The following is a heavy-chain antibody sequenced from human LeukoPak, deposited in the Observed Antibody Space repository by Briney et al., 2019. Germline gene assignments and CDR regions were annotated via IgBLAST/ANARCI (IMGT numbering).Heavy chain of an antibody. CDR1: GFNFNSYT. CDR3: ARDGSSGRGYYYYYGMDV. V-gene: IGHV3-23*01. Sequence: GGSLRLSCAASGFNFNSYTMNWVRQAPGKGLQWVANILASGSPTYYADSVKGRFIISRDNSKNTLYLQMNNLRAEDTAVYYCARDGSSGRGYYYYYGMDVWGEGTTVTVSS. D-gene: IGHD1-26*01. J-gene: IGHJ6*02. CDR2: ILASGSPT.